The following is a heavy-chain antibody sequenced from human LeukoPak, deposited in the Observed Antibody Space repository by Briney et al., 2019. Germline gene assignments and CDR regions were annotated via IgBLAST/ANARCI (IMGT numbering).Heavy chain of an antibody. CDR2: IIPILGIA. CDR3: ARDLPDFWSGGGVYGMDV. Sequence: ASVKVSCKASGYTFTSYDINWVRQAPGQGLEWMGRIIPILGIANYEQKFQGRVTITADKSTSTAYMELSSLRSEDTAVYYCARDLPDFWSGGGVYGMDVWGQGTTVTVSS. V-gene: IGHV1-69*04. CDR1: GYTFTSYD. D-gene: IGHD3-3*01. J-gene: IGHJ6*02.